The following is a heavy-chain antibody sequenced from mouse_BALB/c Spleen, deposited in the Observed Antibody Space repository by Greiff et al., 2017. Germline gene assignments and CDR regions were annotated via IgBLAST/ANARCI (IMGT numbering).Heavy chain of an antibody. CDR2: ISYDGSN. CDR1: GYSITSGYY. D-gene: IGHD1-1*01. Sequence: ESGPGLVKPSQSLSLTCSVTGYSITSGYYWNWIRQFPGNKLEWMGYISYDGSNNYNPSLKNRISITRDTSKNQFFLKLNSVTTEDTATYYCARKGYYYGTFDYWGQGTTLTVSS. CDR3: ARKGYYYGTFDY. J-gene: IGHJ2*01. V-gene: IGHV3-6*02.